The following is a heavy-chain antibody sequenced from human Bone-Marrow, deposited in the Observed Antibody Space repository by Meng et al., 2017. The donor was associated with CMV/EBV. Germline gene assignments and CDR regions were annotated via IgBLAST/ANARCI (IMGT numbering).Heavy chain of an antibody. J-gene: IGHJ3*02. CDR3: VRGVPYDAYDI. Sequence: SVKVSCKASGGTFKIYAINWVRQASGQGLEWMGGIIPVFGTANFAQKFQGRLTITTDESTSTAYMELSSLTSDDTAVYFCVRGVPYDAYDIWGQGTLVTVSS. D-gene: IGHD3-10*01. V-gene: IGHV1-69*05. CDR1: GGTFKIYA. CDR2: IIPVFGTA.